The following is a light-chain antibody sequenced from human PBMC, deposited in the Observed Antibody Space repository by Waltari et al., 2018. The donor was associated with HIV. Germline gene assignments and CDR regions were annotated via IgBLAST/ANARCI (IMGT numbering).Light chain of an antibody. V-gene: IGKV4-1*01. CDR2: WAS. Sequence: DIVMTQSPDSLAVSLGERATINCKSSRSVLFSSNNKNYLAWYQQKPGQPPKLLFYWASTRESGVPDRFSGSGSGTDFTLTISSLQAEDVAVYYCQQYDSSPLTFGGGTKVEIK. CDR3: QQYDSSPLT. CDR1: RSVLFSSNNKNY. J-gene: IGKJ4*01.